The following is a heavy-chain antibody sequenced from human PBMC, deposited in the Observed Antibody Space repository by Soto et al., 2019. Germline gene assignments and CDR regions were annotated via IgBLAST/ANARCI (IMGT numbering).Heavy chain of an antibody. V-gene: IGHV3-23*01. J-gene: IGHJ4*02. CDR2: MTGSGDTT. D-gene: IGHD2-15*01. CDR1: GFTFSDFA. CDR3: AKQVYGGSPCPFGS. Sequence: PGGSLRLSCRGSGFTFSDFAMNWVRQAPNKGLEWVSTMTGSGDTTYYADSVRGRFTISRDNSKNTLFLHMTALRADDTAIYFCAKQVYGGSPCPFGSWGQGTLVTVSS.